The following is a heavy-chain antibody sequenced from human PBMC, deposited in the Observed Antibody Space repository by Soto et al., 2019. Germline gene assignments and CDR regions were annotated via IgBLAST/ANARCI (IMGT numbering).Heavy chain of an antibody. CDR1: GGTFSSYA. Sequence: SLKVLGKASGGTFSSYAISWVRQAPGQGLEWMGGIIPIFGTANYAQKFQGRVTITADKATSTAYMELSSLRSEDTAVDYCARGYSSSWLGYYYGTDVGGQGTTVTVSS. CDR2: IIPIFGTA. V-gene: IGHV1-69*06. D-gene: IGHD6-13*01. CDR3: ARGYSSSWLGYYYGTDV. J-gene: IGHJ6*02.